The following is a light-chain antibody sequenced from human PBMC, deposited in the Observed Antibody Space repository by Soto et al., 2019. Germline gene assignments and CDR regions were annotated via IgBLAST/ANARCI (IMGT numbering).Light chain of an antibody. CDR1: QAIRND. CDR3: QQTSSAPFT. V-gene: IGKV1-17*01. Sequence: DIQMTQSPSSLSASVGDRVTITCRASQAIRNDLGWYQQKPGKAPKRLIYAASSLDSEVPLRFSGSGSGTDFTLTISSLQPEDFATYYCQQTSSAPFTFGPGTKVDIK. J-gene: IGKJ3*01. CDR2: AAS.